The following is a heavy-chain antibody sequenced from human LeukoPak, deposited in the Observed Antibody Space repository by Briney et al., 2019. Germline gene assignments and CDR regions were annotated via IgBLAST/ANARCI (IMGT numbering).Heavy chain of an antibody. D-gene: IGHD3-16*01. J-gene: IGHJ3*02. CDR3: ARSGGADFDI. V-gene: IGHV3-23*01. CDR2: ISGGGGTI. CDR1: GFTFSSYA. Sequence: GGSLRLSCAASGFTFSSYAMSWVRQAPGKGLEWASGISGGGGTINYADSVKGRFTISRDNYKNTLYLQMNSLRAEDTAIYYCARSGGADFDICGQGTMVTVSS.